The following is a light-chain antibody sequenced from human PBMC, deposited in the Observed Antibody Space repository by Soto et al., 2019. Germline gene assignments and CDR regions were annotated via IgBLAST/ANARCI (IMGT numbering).Light chain of an antibody. CDR2: LNSDGSH. CDR3: QPWGTGDWV. V-gene: IGLV4-69*01. Sequence: QLVLTQSPSASASLGASVKLTCTLSSGHSSYAIAWHQQQPEKGPRYLMTLNSDGSHSKGDGLPDRFSGSISGAERYLTISSLHSEDEADYYCQPWGTGDWVFGGGTKVTVL. J-gene: IGLJ3*02. CDR1: SGHSSYA.